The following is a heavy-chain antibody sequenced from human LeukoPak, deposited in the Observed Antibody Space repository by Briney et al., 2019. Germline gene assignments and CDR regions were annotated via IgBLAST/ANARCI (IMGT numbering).Heavy chain of an antibody. V-gene: IGHV1-18*04. J-gene: IGHJ4*01. Sequence: ASVKVSCKASGYTFTNYGISWVRQAPGQGLEWMGWISAYNGNTNYAQRLQGRVTVTTETSTSTAYMELRSLRPDDTAIYYCARKPTAYPNDYWGQGTPVTVSS. D-gene: IGHD4/OR15-4a*01. CDR1: GYTFTNYG. CDR2: ISAYNGNT. CDR3: ARKPTAYPNDY.